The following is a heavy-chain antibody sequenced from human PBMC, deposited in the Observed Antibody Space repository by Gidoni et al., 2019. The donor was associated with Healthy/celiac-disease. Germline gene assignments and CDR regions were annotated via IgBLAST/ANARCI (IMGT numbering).Heavy chain of an antibody. CDR2: INHSGST. V-gene: IGHV4-34*01. CDR1: GGSFSGYY. J-gene: IGHJ6*02. Sequence: QVQLQQWGAGLLKPSETLSLTCAVYGGSFSGYYWSWIRQPPGKGLEWIGEINHSGSTNYNPSLKSRVTISVDTSKNQFSLKLSSVTAADTAVYYCASLRGGPTLMVYGMDVWGQGTTVTVSS. D-gene: IGHD2-8*01. CDR3: ASLRGGPTLMVYGMDV.